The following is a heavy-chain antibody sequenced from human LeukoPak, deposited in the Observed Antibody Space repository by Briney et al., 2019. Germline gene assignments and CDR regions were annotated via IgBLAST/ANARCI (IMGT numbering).Heavy chain of an antibody. CDR3: ASHESKLLPPFDY. CDR2: INHSGST. Sequence: SETLSLTCAVYGGSFSGYYWSWIRQPPGKGLEWIGEINHSGSTNYNPSLKSRVTISVDTSKNQFSLKLSSVTAADTAVYYCASHESKLLPPFDYWGQGTLVTVSS. V-gene: IGHV4-34*01. CDR1: GGSFSGYY. J-gene: IGHJ4*02. D-gene: IGHD2-15*01.